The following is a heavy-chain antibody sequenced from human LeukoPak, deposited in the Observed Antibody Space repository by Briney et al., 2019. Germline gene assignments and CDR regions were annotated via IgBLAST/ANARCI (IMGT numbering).Heavy chain of an antibody. CDR1: GYIFTSYY. CDR3: ASGDYGDPPLNY. D-gene: IGHD4/OR15-4a*01. CDR2: INPNSGGT. Sequence: ASVKVSCKASGYIFTSYYIHWVRQAPGQGPEWMGWINPNSGGTNYAQKFQGRVTMTRDTSISTAYMELSRLRSDDTAVYYCASGDYGDPPLNYWGQGTLVPVSS. V-gene: IGHV1-2*02. J-gene: IGHJ4*02.